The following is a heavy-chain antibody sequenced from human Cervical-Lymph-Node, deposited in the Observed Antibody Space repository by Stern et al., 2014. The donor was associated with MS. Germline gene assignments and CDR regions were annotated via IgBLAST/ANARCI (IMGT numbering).Heavy chain of an antibody. V-gene: IGHV2-5*02. CDR3: AHRLTSSPWDT. Sequence: QVTLRESGPKLVKPTQTLTLTCTFSGFSLTTSEVGVGWIRQPPGKALERLAIIYWDDDKRYNPSLKTRLTITKDTSKNQVVLTMTNMDPVDTATYYCAHRLTSSPWDTWGQGTLVTVSS. D-gene: IGHD1-26*01. J-gene: IGHJ5*02. CDR2: IYWDDDK. CDR1: GFSLTTSEVG.